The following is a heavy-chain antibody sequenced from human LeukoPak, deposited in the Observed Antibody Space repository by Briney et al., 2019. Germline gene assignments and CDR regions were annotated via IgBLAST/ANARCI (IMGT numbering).Heavy chain of an antibody. J-gene: IGHJ6*03. CDR1: GFTVSSNY. CDR2: IYSGGST. CDR3: ARAVYSHYYYYYMDV. D-gene: IGHD2-21*01. V-gene: IGHV3-53*01. Sequence: PGGSLRLSCAASGFTVSSNYMSWVRQAPGKGLEWVSVIYSGGSTYYADSVKGRFTISRDNSKNTLYLQMNSLRAEDTAVYYCARAVYSHYYYYYMDVWGKGTTVTVSS.